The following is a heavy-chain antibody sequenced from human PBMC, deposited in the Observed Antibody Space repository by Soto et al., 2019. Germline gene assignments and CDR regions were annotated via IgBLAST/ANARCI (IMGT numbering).Heavy chain of an antibody. V-gene: IGHV1-18*01. CDR2: ISAYNGNT. J-gene: IGHJ5*02. Sequence: ASVKVSCKASGYTFTSYGISWVRQAPGQGLEWMGWISAYNGNTNYAQKLQGRVTMTTDTSTSTAYMELRSLRSDDTAVYYCARDYSITIFGVTFGNWFDPWGQGTLVTVSS. CDR3: ARDYSITIFGVTFGNWFDP. CDR1: GYTFTSYG. D-gene: IGHD3-3*01.